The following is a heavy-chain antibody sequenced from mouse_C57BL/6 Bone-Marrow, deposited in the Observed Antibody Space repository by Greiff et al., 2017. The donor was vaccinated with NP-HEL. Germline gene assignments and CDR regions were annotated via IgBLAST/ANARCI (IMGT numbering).Heavy chain of an antibody. CDR2: INYDGSST. V-gene: IGHV5-16*01. CDR3: AREDYGNPYYYAMDY. CDR1: GFTFSDYY. D-gene: IGHD2-1*01. Sequence: EVQLVESEGGLVQPGSSMKLSCTASGFTFSDYYMAWVRQVPEKGLEWVANINYDGSSTYYLDSLKSRFIISRDNAKNILYLQMSSLKSEDTATYYCAREDYGNPYYYAMDYWGQGTSVTVSS. J-gene: IGHJ4*01.